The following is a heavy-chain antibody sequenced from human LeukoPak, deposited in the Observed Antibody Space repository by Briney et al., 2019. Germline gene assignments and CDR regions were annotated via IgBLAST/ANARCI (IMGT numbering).Heavy chain of an antibody. CDR2: IYYSGST. CDR3: ARVHDSSGYYHYFDY. J-gene: IGHJ4*02. CDR1: GGSISSGGFY. Sequence: SETLSLTCTVSGGSISSGGFYWSWIRQHPGKGLEWIGYIYYSGSTYYNPSLKSRVTISVDTSKNQFSLKLSSVTAADTAVYYCARVHDSSGYYHYFDYWGQATLVTVSS. V-gene: IGHV4-31*03. D-gene: IGHD3-22*01.